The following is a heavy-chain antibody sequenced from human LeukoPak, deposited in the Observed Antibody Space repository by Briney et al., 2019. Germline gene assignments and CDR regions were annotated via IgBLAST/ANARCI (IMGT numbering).Heavy chain of an antibody. CDR1: GGSISSYY. V-gene: IGHV4-4*07. D-gene: IGHD1-7*01. Sequence: PSETLSLTCTVSGGSISSYYWSWIRQPAGKGLEWIGRIYTSGSTNYNPSLKSRVTMPVDTSKNQFSLKLSSVTAADTAVYYCARGSGTTSDYYYMDVWGKGTTVTVS. CDR3: ARGSGTTSDYYYMDV. CDR2: IYTSGST. J-gene: IGHJ6*03.